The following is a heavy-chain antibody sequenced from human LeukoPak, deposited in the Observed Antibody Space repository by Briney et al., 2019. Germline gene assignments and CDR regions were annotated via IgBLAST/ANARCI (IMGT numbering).Heavy chain of an antibody. J-gene: IGHJ4*02. V-gene: IGHV3-7*01. D-gene: IGHD3-22*01. CDR3: ARSSGYPDY. CDR1: GFTFSSYW. Sequence: GGSLRLSCAASGFTFSSYWMSWVRQPPGKGLEWVANIKQDGSEKYYVDSVKGRFTISRDNAKNSLYMQMNGVRAEDTAVYYCARSSGYPDYWGQGTLVTVSS. CDR2: IKQDGSEK.